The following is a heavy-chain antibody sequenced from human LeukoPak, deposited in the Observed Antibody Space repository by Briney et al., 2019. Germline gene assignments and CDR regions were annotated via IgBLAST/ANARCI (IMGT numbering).Heavy chain of an antibody. J-gene: IGHJ5*02. D-gene: IGHD4-17*01. CDR3: AGNFYGAPPSDP. CDR2: IIPIFGTP. V-gene: IGHV1-69*06. CDR1: GGTFSIYA. Sequence: GASVTLSCTASGGTFSIYAISWVRQAPGQGLDWMGGIIPIFGTPTYTQKFQGRLTITADKSTSTAYMELSSLRPDDTAVYYCAGNFYGAPPSDPWGQGTLVTVSS.